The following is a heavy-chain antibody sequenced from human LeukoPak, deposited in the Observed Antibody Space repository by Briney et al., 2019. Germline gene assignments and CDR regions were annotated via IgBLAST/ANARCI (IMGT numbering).Heavy chain of an antibody. CDR1: GFTFSSYA. J-gene: IGHJ4*02. CDR2: ISGSGGST. D-gene: IGHD6-13*01. CDR3: AKQVGRIAAAGSYYFDY. V-gene: IGHV3-23*01. Sequence: SGGSLRLSCAASGFTFSSYAMSWVRQAPGKGLEWVSAISGSGGSTYYADSVKGRFTISRDNSKNTPYLQMNSLRAEDTAVYYCAKQVGRIAAAGSYYFDYWGQGTLVTVSS.